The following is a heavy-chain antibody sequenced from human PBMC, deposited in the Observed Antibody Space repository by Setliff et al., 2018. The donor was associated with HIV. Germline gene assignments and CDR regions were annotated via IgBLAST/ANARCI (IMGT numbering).Heavy chain of an antibody. CDR2: IYYSGSS. J-gene: IGHJ4*01. CDR3: ARSGLYDRSGYYLEYFDY. Sequence: PSETLSLTCTVSGGPISRHYWSWIRQPPGKGLEWIGFIYYSGSSNYNPSLKSRVTISVDTSKNQFSLKLSSVTAADTAVYYCARSGLYDRSGYYLEYFDYWG. CDR1: GGPISRHY. V-gene: IGHV4-59*11. D-gene: IGHD3-22*01.